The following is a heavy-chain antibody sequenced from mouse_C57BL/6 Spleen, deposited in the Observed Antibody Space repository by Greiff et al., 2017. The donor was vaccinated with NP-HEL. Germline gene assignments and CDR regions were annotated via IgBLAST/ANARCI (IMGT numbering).Heavy chain of an antibody. CDR3: ASIYYDYDGVYYAMDY. CDR2: IDPSDSYT. CDR1: GYTFTSYW. D-gene: IGHD2-4*01. J-gene: IGHJ4*01. V-gene: IGHV1-69*01. Sequence: QVQLQQPGAELVMPGASVKLSCKASGYTFTSYWMHWVKQRPGQGLEWIGEIDPSDSYTNYNQKFKGKSTLTVDKSSSTAYMQLSSLTSEDSAVYYGASIYYDYDGVYYAMDYWGQGTSVTVSS.